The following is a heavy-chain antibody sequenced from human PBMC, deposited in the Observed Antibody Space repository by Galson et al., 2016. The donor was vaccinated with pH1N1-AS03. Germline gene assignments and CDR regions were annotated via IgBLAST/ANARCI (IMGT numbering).Heavy chain of an antibody. CDR3: ARGDLVIGGGNNWFDP. CDR2: ISTSGST. J-gene: IGHJ5*02. D-gene: IGHD2/OR15-2a*01. Sequence: ETLSLTCTVSGDSMNSHFWNWIRQPAGKGPEWIGRISTSGSTNYNTSLWSRLALSIDTSRNRFSLRLASVTAADTAIYYCARGDLVIGGGNNWFDPWGQGILVTVSS. CDR1: GDSMNSHF. V-gene: IGHV4-4*07.